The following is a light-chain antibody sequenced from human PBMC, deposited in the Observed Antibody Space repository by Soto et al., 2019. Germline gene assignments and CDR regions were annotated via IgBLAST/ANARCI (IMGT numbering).Light chain of an antibody. CDR3: QQYNSYSST. Sequence: IQMTQSPSTLSASVGDRVTITCRASQSISSWLAWYQQKPGKAPKLLIYDASSVESLVPSRFSGSGSGTEFTLTISSLQPDDFATYYCQQYNSYSSTFGQGTKLEIK. CDR1: QSISSW. CDR2: DAS. J-gene: IGKJ2*01. V-gene: IGKV1-5*01.